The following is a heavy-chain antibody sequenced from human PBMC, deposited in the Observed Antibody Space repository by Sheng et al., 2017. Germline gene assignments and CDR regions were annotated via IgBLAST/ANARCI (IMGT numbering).Heavy chain of an antibody. CDR2: ISGSGGST. J-gene: IGHJ4*02. Sequence: EVQLLESGGGLVQPGGSLRLSCAASGFTFSSYAMSWVRQAPGKGLEWVSAISGSGGSTYYTDSVKGRFTISRDNSKNTLYLQMNSLRAEDTAVYYCAKGSDVAYYDSSGYLHYWGQGTLVTVSS. CDR3: AKGSDVAYYDSSGYLHY. D-gene: IGHD3-22*01. CDR1: GFTFSSYA. V-gene: IGHV3-23*01.